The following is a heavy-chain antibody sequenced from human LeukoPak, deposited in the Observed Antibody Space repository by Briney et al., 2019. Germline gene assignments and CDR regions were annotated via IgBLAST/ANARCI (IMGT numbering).Heavy chain of an antibody. CDR2: ISWNSGSL. CDR1: GFTFDDYA. CDR3: ATGRSTSLNYYYYGMDV. Sequence: GGSLRLSCAASGFTFDDYAMRWVRQAPGKGLEWVSGISWNSGSLGYADSVKGRFTISRDNAKNSLYLQMNSLRAEDTALYYCATGRSTSLNYYYYGMDVWGQGTTVTVSS. J-gene: IGHJ6*02. V-gene: IGHV3-9*01. D-gene: IGHD2-2*01.